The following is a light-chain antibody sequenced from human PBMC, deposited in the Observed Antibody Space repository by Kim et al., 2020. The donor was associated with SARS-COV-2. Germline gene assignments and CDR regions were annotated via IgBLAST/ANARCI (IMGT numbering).Light chain of an antibody. Sequence: GQKVTISCSGSSFNIGDNHVSWYQQVPGTAPKLLIYDNNKRPSGIPDRFSGSKSETSATLAITGLQTGDEAEYSCASWDNTLSAYVFGTGTKVTVL. CDR2: DNN. CDR3: ASWDNTLSAYV. V-gene: IGLV1-51*01. J-gene: IGLJ1*01. CDR1: SFNIGDNH.